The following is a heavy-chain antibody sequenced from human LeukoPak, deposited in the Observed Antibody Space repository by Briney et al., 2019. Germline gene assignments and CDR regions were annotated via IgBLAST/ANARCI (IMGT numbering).Heavy chain of an antibody. J-gene: IGHJ4*02. Sequence: GGSLRLSCAASGFTFSSYWMHWVRQAPGKGLVWVSRINSDGSSTSYADSVKGRFTISSDNAKNTLYLQMNSLRAEDTAVYYCASEPDSGYDWVNDYWGQGTLVTVSS. D-gene: IGHD5-12*01. V-gene: IGHV3-74*01. CDR1: GFTFSSYW. CDR2: INSDGSST. CDR3: ASEPDSGYDWVNDY.